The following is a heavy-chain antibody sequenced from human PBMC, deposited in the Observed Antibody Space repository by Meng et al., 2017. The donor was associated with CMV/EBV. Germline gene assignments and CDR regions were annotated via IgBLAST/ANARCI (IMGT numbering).Heavy chain of an antibody. CDR3: ASLSCSSTSCYFRGRSKYYGMDV. D-gene: IGHD2-2*01. CDR2: MNHSVST. CDR1: GGSFSAYY. J-gene: IGHJ6*02. V-gene: IGHV4-34*01. Sequence: TPSLTRAVYGGSFSAYYWSWIRQPPGKGLEWIGEMNHSVSTNYNPTIKSRVTISVDTSKNQFSLKLSSVTAADTAVYYCASLSCSSTSCYFRGRSKYYGMDVWGQGTTVTVSS.